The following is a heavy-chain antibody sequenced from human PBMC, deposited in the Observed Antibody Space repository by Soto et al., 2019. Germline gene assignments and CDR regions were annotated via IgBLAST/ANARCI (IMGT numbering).Heavy chain of an antibody. CDR3: ARSVGWLGNMDF. J-gene: IGHJ6*04. CDR2: IYYSGST. V-gene: IGHV4-39*01. D-gene: IGHD3-3*01. CDR1: GGSISSSSYY. Sequence: SETLSLTCTVSGGSISSSSYYWGWIRQPPGKGLEWIGSIYYSGSTYYNPSLKSRVTISVDTSKNQFSLKLSSVTAADTAVYYCARSVGWLGNMDFWGKGTTVNVSS.